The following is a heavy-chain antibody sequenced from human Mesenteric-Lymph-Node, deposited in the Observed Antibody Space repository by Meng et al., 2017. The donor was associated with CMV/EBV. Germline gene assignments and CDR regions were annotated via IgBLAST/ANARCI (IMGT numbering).Heavy chain of an antibody. CDR3: AKEMEHYDVLTGYYRGYFDH. J-gene: IGHJ4*02. Sequence: GGSLRLSCAASGFTVSSNYMSWVRQAPGKGLEWVSVIYSCGSTYYADSVKGRFTISRNNSKNTLYLQMNSLRAEDTAVYYCAKEMEHYDVLTGYYRGYFDHWGQGTLVTVSS. V-gene: IGHV3-53*01. D-gene: IGHD3-9*01. CDR2: IYSCGST. CDR1: GFTVSSNY.